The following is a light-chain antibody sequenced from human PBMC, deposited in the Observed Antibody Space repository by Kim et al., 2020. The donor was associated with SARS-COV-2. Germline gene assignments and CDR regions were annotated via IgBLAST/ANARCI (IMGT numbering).Light chain of an antibody. V-gene: IGLV2-11*01. CDR1: SSDVGAYNY. CDR3: CSYAGMYTHVV. Sequence: QSALTQPRSVSGSPGQPVTISCTGTSSDVGAYNYVSWYQLNPGKAPKLMIYDVSERPSGVPDRFSGSKSGNTASLTISGLQAEDEADYYCCSYAGMYTHVVFGGGTQLPS. CDR2: DVS. J-gene: IGLJ2*01.